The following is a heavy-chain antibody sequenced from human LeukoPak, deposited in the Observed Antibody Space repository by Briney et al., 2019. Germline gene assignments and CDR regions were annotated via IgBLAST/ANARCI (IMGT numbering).Heavy chain of an antibody. CDR2: MTGRGDYI. CDR3: AKGRGSWPCYFDY. J-gene: IGHJ4*02. D-gene: IGHD6-13*01. CDR1: GITFSTYV. Sequence: GGSLRLSCAASGITFSTYVMNWVRQTPGKGLEWVSVMTGRGDYIFYADSVKGRFTISRDNSKNTLYLQMSSLRAEDTAVYYCAKGRGSWPCYFDYWGQGTLVTVSS. V-gene: IGHV3-23*01.